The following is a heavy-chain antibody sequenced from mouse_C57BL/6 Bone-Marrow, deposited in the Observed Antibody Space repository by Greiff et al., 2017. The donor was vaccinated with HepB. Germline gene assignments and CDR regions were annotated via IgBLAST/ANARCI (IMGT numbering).Heavy chain of an antibody. CDR1: GFNIKDDY. D-gene: IGHD4-1*01. CDR3: TSGTGTFYWYFDV. V-gene: IGHV14-4*01. J-gene: IGHJ1*03. Sequence: VQLQQSGAELVRPGASVKLSCTASGFNIKDDYMHWVKQRPEQGLEWIGWIDRENGDTEYASKFQGKATITADTSSNTAYLQLSSLTSEDTAVYYCTSGTGTFYWYFDVWGTGTTVTVSS. CDR2: IDRENGDT.